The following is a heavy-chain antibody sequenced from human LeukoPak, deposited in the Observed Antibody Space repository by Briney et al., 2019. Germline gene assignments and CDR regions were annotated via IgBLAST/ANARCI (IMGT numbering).Heavy chain of an antibody. D-gene: IGHD4/OR15-4a*01. CDR3: ARSLYGVNTWFDY. CDR1: GGSISSRPYC. J-gene: IGHJ4*02. Sequence: SETLSLTCTVSGGSISSRPYCWGWIRQPPGKGLEWLGNFYYSGSTYYKPSLKSRVTISVDTSKNQFSLKLSSVTAADTAVYYCARSLYGVNTWFDYWGQGTLVTVSS. CDR2: FYYSGST. V-gene: IGHV4-39*01.